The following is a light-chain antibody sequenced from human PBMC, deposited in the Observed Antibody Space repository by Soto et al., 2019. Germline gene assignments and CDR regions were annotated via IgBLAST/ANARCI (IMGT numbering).Light chain of an antibody. CDR3: QEWGSSTDV. J-gene: IGLJ1*01. CDR1: KLGVKY. Sequence: SYELTQPPSVSVSPGQTASITCSGDKLGVKYACWYQQKQGQSPVLVIYQDSKRPSGITERFSGSNAGNAATLTTSATQAMDEADYYCQEWGSSTDVFGTGTKLTVL. V-gene: IGLV3-1*01. CDR2: QDS.